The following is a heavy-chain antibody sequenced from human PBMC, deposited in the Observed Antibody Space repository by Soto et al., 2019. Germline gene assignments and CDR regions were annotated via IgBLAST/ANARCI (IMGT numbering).Heavy chain of an antibody. CDR3: ASENYHYDILTGYYPLTGMDV. V-gene: IGHV1-3*01. J-gene: IGHJ6*02. D-gene: IGHD3-9*01. CDR1: GYTFTSYA. CDR2: INAGNGNT. Sequence: ASVKVSCKASGYTFTSYAMHWVRQAPGQRLEWMGWINAGNGNTKYPQKFQGRVTITRDTSASTAYMELSSLRSEDTAVYYCASENYHYDILTGYYPLTGMDVWGQGTTVTVSS.